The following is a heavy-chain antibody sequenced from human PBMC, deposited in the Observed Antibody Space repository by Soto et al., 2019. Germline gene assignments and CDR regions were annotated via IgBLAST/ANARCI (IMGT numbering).Heavy chain of an antibody. CDR3: ARIPRYYYKGYMDV. CDR1: GGSFSGYY. V-gene: IGHV4-34*01. Sequence: QSQTLSLTCAVYGGSFSGYYWSWIRQPPGKGLEWIGEINHSGSTNYNPSLKSRVTISVDTSKNQFSLKLSSVTAADTAVYYCARIPRYYYKGYMDVWGKGTTVTVSS. J-gene: IGHJ6*03. D-gene: IGHD3-10*01. CDR2: INHSGST.